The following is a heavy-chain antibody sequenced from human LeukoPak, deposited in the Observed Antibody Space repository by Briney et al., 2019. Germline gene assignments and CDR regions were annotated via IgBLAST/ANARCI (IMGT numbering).Heavy chain of an antibody. V-gene: IGHV4-30-2*01. Sequence: TLSLTCAVSGGSISSGGYSWSWIRQPPGKGLEWIGYIYHSGSTYYNPSLKSRVTISVDRSKNQFSLKLSSVTAADTAVYYCARYSGYDYLYFDYWGQGTLVTVSS. J-gene: IGHJ4*02. CDR1: GGSISSGGYS. CDR2: IYHSGST. CDR3: ARYSGYDYLYFDY. D-gene: IGHD5-12*01.